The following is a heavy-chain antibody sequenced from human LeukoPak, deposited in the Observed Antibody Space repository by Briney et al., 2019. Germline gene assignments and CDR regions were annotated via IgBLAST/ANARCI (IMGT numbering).Heavy chain of an antibody. CDR3: ARRRIAAADNYFDY. V-gene: IGHV4-39*01. D-gene: IGHD6-13*01. J-gene: IGHJ4*02. CDR1: GGSVSSGSYY. CDR2: IYYSGST. Sequence: SETLSLTCTVSGGSVSSGSYYWSWIRQPPGKGLEWIGSIYYSGSTYYNPSLKSRVTISVDTSKNQFSLKLSSVTAADTAVYYCARRRIAAADNYFDYWGQGTLVTVSS.